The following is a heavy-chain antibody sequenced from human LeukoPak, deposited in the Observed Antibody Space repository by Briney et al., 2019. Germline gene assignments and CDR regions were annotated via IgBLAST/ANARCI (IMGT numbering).Heavy chain of an antibody. CDR3: ARDQEGAVAAPEAFDI. CDR2: IIPIFGTA. Sequence: GASVKVSCKASGGTFSSYAISWVRQAPGQGLEWMGGIIPIFGTANYAQKFQGRVTITTDESTSTAYIELSSLRSEDTAVHYCARDQEGAVAAPEAFDIWGQGTMVTVSS. V-gene: IGHV1-69*05. J-gene: IGHJ3*02. CDR1: GGTFSSYA. D-gene: IGHD6-19*01.